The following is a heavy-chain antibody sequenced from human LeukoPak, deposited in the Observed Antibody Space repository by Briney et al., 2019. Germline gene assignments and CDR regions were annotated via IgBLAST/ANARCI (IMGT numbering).Heavy chain of an antibody. J-gene: IGHJ4*02. V-gene: IGHV3-9*03. D-gene: IGHD2-21*02. CDR1: GFTFDDYA. Sequence: GGSLRLSCAASGFTFDDYAMHWVRQAPGKGLEWVSGISWNSGSIGYADSVKGRFTISRDNAKNSLYLQMNSLRAEDMALYYCAYNSQVCGGDCSRGYSFDYWGQGTLVTVSS. CDR2: ISWNSGSI. CDR3: AYNSQVCGGDCSRGYSFDY.